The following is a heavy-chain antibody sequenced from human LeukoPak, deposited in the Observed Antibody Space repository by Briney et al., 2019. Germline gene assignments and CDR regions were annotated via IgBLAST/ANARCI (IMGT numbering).Heavy chain of an antibody. CDR3: ARLVTAVVEFDY. V-gene: IGHV1-18*01. CDR2: ISAYNGNT. Sequence: GASVKVSCKASGYTFTSYGISWVRQAPGQGLEWMGWISAYNGNTNYAQKLQGRVTLTTDTSTSTAYMDLRSLRSDDTAVYYCARLVTAVVEFDYRGQGTLVTVSS. J-gene: IGHJ4*02. D-gene: IGHD4-23*01. CDR1: GYTFTSYG.